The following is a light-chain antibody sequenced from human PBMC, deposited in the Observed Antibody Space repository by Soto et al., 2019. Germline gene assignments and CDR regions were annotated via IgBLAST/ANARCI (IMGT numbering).Light chain of an antibody. CDR3: QQYTGPPTT. Sequence: IVLTQSPATLSLSPWERATLSCRASQTVSSNYLAWCQQRPGQAPRLLIYGASTRAAGIPDRFSGSGSGTDFTLTITRLEPEDSAVYFCQQYTGPPTTFGQGTRLEIK. J-gene: IGKJ5*01. V-gene: IGKV3-20*01. CDR1: QTVSSNY. CDR2: GAS.